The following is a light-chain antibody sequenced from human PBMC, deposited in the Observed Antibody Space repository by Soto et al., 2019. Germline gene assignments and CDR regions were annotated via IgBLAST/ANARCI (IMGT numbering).Light chain of an antibody. CDR2: LNSDGSH. J-gene: IGLJ3*02. CDR1: SGHSNYA. CDR3: QTWGTGIWV. Sequence: QAVLTQSPSASASLGASVKLTCTLSSGHSNYAIAWHQQQPERAPRYLMKLNSDGSHSKGDGIPDRFSGSSSGAERYLTISSLHSEDEADYYCQTWGTGIWVFGGGTKVTVL. V-gene: IGLV4-69*01.